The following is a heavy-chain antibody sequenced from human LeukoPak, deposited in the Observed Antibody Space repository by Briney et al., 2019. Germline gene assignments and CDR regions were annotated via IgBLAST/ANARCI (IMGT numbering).Heavy chain of an antibody. J-gene: IGHJ4*02. V-gene: IGHV3-33*01. CDR2: IWFDGSNQ. Sequence: GGSLRLSCAVSGLTFSTYGMHWVRQAPGKGLEWVAVIWFDGSNQYYADSVKGRFTVSRDNSKNTLFLQMNSLRAEDTAVYYCARDYWGSSGKRLDYWGQGTLVTVSS. CDR3: ARDYWGSSGKRLDY. D-gene: IGHD3-22*01. CDR1: GLTFSTYG.